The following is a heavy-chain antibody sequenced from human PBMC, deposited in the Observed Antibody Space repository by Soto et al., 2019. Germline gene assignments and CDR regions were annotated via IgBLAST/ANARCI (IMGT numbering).Heavy chain of an antibody. CDR1: GGSMSDYY. CDR2: IYYSGST. CDR3: ARDGGETDNWFDP. Sequence: LSLTCIVSGGSMSDYYWSWIRQPPGKGLEWIGYIYYSGSTYYNPSLKSRVTISVDTSKNQFSLKLSSVTAADTAVYYCARDGGETDNWFDPWGQGTLVTVSS. J-gene: IGHJ5*02. D-gene: IGHD2-21*01. V-gene: IGHV4-30-4*08.